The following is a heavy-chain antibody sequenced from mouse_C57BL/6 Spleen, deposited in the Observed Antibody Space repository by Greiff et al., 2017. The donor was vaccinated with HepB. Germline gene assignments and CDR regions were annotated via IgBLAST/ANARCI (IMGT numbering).Heavy chain of an antibody. CDR1: GFTFSDYG. D-gene: IGHD1-1*01. CDR2: ISSGSSTI. CDR3: ARDALYYGSSWFAY. V-gene: IGHV5-17*01. J-gene: IGHJ3*01. Sequence: EVKLMESGGGLVKPGGSLKLSCAASGFTFSDYGMHWVRQAPEKGLEWVAYISSGSSTIYYADTVKGRFTISRDNAKNTLFLQMTSLRSEDTAMYYCARDALYYGSSWFAYWGQGTLVTVSA.